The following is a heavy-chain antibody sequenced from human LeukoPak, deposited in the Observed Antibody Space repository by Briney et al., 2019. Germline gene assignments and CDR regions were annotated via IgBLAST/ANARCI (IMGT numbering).Heavy chain of an antibody. CDR2: IYYSGST. J-gene: IGHJ4*02. D-gene: IGHD1-26*01. V-gene: IGHV4-39*01. CDR1: GGSISSSSYY. Sequence: NASETLSLTCTVSGGSISSSSYYWVWIRQPPGKGLEWIGSIYYSGSTYYNASLQSRVTISIETSKNQISLRLNSVTAADTAMYYCAKSGGYGLIDYWGQGTLVTVSS. CDR3: AKSGGYGLIDY.